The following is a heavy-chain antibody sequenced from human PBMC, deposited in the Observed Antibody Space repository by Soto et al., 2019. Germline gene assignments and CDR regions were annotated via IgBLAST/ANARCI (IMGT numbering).Heavy chain of an antibody. V-gene: IGHV3-30-3*01. CDR1: GFTFSSYA. CDR3: ARDSGYYDSSGCPGGY. CDR2: ISYDGSNK. J-gene: IGHJ4*02. Sequence: GGSLRLSCAASGFTFSSYAMHWVRQAPGKGLEWVAVISYDGSNKYYADSVKGRFTISRDNSKNTLYLQMNSLRAEDTAVYYCARDSGYYDSSGCPGGYWGQGTLVTVSS. D-gene: IGHD3-22*01.